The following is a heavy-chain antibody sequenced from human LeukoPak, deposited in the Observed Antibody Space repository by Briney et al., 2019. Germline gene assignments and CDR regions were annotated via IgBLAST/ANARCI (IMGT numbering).Heavy chain of an antibody. CDR1: GFTSSDYY. CDR2: ISSSGSTI. V-gene: IGHV3-11*01. Sequence: GGSLRLSCAASGFTSSDYYMSWIRQAPGKGLEWVSYISSSGSTIYYVDSVKGRFTISRDNAKNSLYLQMNSLRAEDTAVYYCARVPDYYDEIDYWGQGTLVTVSS. D-gene: IGHD3-22*01. J-gene: IGHJ4*02. CDR3: ARVPDYYDEIDY.